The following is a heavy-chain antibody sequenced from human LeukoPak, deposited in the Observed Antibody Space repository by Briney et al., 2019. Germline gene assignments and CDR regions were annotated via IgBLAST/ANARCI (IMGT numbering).Heavy chain of an antibody. D-gene: IGHD3-10*01. CDR2: MYHCEST. CDR1: GYSISSGYY. Sequence: SVTLSLTCAVSGYSISSGYYWGWLRQPPGKGLEWIGSMYHCESTYYNPSLKSRHTKSVYTAKTQFSLKLSSVTAPDTAVYYCARVRVLLWFGESSTLPYFDYWGQGTLVTVSS. J-gene: IGHJ4*02. CDR3: ARVRVLLWFGESSTLPYFDY. V-gene: IGHV4-38-2*01.